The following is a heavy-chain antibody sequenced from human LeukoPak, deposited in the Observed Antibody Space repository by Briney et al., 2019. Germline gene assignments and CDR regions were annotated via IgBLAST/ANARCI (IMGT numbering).Heavy chain of an antibody. Sequence: SETLSLTCTVSGGSISSGGYYWSWIRQHPGKGLEWIGYIYYSGSTYYNPSLKSRVTISVDTSKNQFSLKLSSVTAADTAVYYCARAQVDYNNGPGSQGYYSYGMDVWGQGATVTVSS. J-gene: IGHJ6*02. CDR2: IYYSGST. D-gene: IGHD4-11*01. CDR1: GGSISSGGYY. V-gene: IGHV4-31*03. CDR3: ARAQVDYNNGPGSQGYYSYGMDV.